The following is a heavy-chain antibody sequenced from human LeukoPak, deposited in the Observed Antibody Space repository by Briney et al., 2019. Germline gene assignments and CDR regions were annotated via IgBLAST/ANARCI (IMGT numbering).Heavy chain of an antibody. V-gene: IGHV4-34*01. D-gene: IGHD3/OR15-3a*01. Sequence: SETLSLTCAVYGGSFSGYYWSWIRQPPGKGLEWIGEINHSGSTNYNPSLKSRVTISVDTSKNHFSLKLSSVTAADTAVYYCARQTGSGLFILPGGQGTLVTVSS. CDR2: INHSGST. CDR3: ARQTGSGLFILP. J-gene: IGHJ4*02. CDR1: GGSFSGYY.